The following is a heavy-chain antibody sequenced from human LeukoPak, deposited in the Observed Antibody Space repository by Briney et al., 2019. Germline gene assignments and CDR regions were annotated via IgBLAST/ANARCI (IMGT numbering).Heavy chain of an antibody. Sequence: GGSLRLSCIVSGFTLSKNYMRWVRQAPGKGGEWVSVIYTAGETYYADSVKSRFTISRDISKNTVYLQMNSLRADDTAMYYCANEGDWGQGTLVTVSS. CDR2: IYTAGET. CDR3: ANEGD. CDR1: GFTLSKNY. V-gene: IGHV3-53*05. J-gene: IGHJ4*02.